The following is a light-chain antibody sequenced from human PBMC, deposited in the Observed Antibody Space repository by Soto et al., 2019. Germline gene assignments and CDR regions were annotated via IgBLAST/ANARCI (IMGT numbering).Light chain of an antibody. V-gene: IGKV1-39*01. CDR3: QQSYLTLRT. J-gene: IGKJ1*01. CDR1: QSVSSY. Sequence: DIQMTQSPSSLSASVGDRVTITCRASQSVSSYLNWYQQKPGKAPKLLIHATSILQSGVPPRFSGDGFGTDFTLTISSLQPEDFATYYCQQSYLTLRTFGQGTKVEIK. CDR2: ATS.